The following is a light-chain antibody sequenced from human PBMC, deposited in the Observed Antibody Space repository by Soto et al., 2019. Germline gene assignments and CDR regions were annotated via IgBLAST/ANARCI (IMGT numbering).Light chain of an antibody. CDR1: QSVSSSY. CDR3: QQYGSSPGT. J-gene: IGKJ2*01. Sequence: EIVLTQSPGTLSLSPGERATLSCRASQSVSSSYLAWYQQKPGQAPRLLIYGASSRATAIPDMFSGSGSGTDFTITISRLEPEDFAVYYCQQYGSSPGTFGQGTKLEIK. CDR2: GAS. V-gene: IGKV3-20*01.